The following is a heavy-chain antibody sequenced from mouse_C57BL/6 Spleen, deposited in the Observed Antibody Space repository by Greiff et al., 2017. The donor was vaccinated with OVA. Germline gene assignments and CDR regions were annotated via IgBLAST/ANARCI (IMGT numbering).Heavy chain of an antibody. CDR1: GFTFTDYY. V-gene: IGHV7-3*01. D-gene: IGHD4-1*01. CDR2: IRNKANGYTT. Sequence: DVKLVESGGGLVQPGGSLSLSCAASGFTFTDYYMSWVRQPPGKALEWLGFIRNKANGYTTEYSASVKGRFTISRDNSQSILYLQMNALRAEDSATYYCARELPYYAMDYLGQGTSVTVSS. CDR3: ARELPYYAMDY. J-gene: IGHJ4*01.